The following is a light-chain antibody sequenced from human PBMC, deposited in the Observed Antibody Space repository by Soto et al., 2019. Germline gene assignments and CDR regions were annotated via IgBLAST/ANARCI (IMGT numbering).Light chain of an antibody. Sequence: QSALTQPRSVSGSPGQSVAISCAGTSSDVGRYNYVSWYQQYPGKAPKLIIYDVTKRPSGVPDRFSGSKSDNTASLTISGLQAEDEADYYCCSFAGLFGGGTKVTVL. V-gene: IGLV2-11*01. CDR2: DVT. J-gene: IGLJ2*01. CDR3: CSFAGL. CDR1: SSDVGRYNY.